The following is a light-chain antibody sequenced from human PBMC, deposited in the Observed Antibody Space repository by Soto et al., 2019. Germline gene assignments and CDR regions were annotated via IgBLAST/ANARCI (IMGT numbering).Light chain of an antibody. CDR1: QSVSSN. J-gene: IGKJ1*01. CDR2: GAS. V-gene: IGKV3-15*01. Sequence: EIVMTQSPAILSVSPGDRATLSCRASQSVSSNLAWYQQKPGQAPRLLIYGASTRATGIPARSSGSGCGTESTLTISSLQSEDFAVYYCQQYNNWPPWTFGQGTKVEIK. CDR3: QQYNNWPPWT.